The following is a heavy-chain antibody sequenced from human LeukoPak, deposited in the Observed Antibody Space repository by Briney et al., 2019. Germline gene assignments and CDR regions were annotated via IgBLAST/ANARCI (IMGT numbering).Heavy chain of an antibody. J-gene: IGHJ4*02. Sequence: GGSLRLSCAASGFTFSSYAMSWVRQAPGKGLEWVSAISGSGGSTYFADSVKGRFTISRDNSKNTLYLQMNSLRAEDTAVYYCARDRDIVATIPYFDYWGQGTLVTVSS. V-gene: IGHV3-23*01. D-gene: IGHD5-12*01. CDR1: GFTFSSYA. CDR2: ISGSGGST. CDR3: ARDRDIVATIPYFDY.